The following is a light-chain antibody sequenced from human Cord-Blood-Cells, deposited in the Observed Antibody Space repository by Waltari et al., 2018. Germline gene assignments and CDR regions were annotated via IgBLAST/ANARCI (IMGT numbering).Light chain of an antibody. CDR3: QQSYSTPPT. J-gene: IGKJ1*01. V-gene: IGKV1-39*01. CDR1: ESIRSY. CDR2: AAS. Sequence: DIQMNQSPSSLSASVGDRVTITCRASESIRSYLNWYQQKPGKAPKLLIYAASSLQSGVPSRFSGSGSGTDFTLTISSLQPEDFATYYCQQSYSTPPTFGQGTKVEIK.